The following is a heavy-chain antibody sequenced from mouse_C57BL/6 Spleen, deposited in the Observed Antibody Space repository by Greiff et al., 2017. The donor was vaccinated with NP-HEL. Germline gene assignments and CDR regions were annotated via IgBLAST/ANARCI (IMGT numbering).Heavy chain of an antibody. CDR1: GYSFTGYY. CDR3: ARVYYGSNYWYFDV. V-gene: IGHV1-31*01. D-gene: IGHD1-1*01. CDR2: IYPYNGVS. Sequence: EVKLVESGPELVKPGASVKISCKASGYSFTGYYMHWVKQSHGNILDWIGYIYPYNGVSSYNQKFKGKATLTVDKSSSTAYMELPSLTSEDSAVYYCARVYYGSNYWYFDVWGTGTTVTVSS. J-gene: IGHJ1*03.